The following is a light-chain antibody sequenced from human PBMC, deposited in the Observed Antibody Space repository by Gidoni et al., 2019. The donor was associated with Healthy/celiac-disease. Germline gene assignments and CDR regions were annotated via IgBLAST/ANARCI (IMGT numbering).Light chain of an antibody. CDR3: QQYGSSRPLT. V-gene: IGKV3-20*01. CDR2: GAS. J-gene: IGKJ4*01. CDR1: QSVSSSY. Sequence: EIVLTQSPGTLSLSPGERATLSCRASQSVSSSYLAWYQQTPGQAPRLLIYGASSGSGTDFTLTISRLEPEDFSVYYCQQYGSSRPLTFXGXTKVEIK.